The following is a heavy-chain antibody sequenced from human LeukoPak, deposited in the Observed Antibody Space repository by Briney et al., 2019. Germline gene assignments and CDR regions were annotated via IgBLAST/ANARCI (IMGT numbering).Heavy chain of an antibody. Sequence: PGGSLRLSCAASGFTFSIYGVHWVRQAPGKGLEGGAFIWYDGSNKYYADSVKGRFTISRDNSKNTLYLQMNSLRAEDTAVYYCAKDVGAAAGPDYWGQGTLVTVSS. CDR1: GFTFSIYG. CDR3: AKDVGAAAGPDY. D-gene: IGHD6-13*01. V-gene: IGHV3-30*02. CDR2: IWYDGSNK. J-gene: IGHJ4*02.